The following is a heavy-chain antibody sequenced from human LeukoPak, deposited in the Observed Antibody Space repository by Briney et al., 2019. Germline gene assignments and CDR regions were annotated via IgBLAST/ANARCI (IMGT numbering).Heavy chain of an antibody. V-gene: IGHV3-48*02. CDR3: ARDFRNSHRLDI. CDR2: ISSSSNIM. J-gene: IGHJ3*02. D-gene: IGHD1-14*01. CDR1: GFTFSSYS. Sequence: PGGSLRLSCAAAGFTFSSYSMNWARQAPGKGLEWVAYISSSSNIMYYADSVKGRFTISRDNAKNSLYLQMNSLRDEDTAVYYCARDFRNSHRLDIWGQGTLVTVSS.